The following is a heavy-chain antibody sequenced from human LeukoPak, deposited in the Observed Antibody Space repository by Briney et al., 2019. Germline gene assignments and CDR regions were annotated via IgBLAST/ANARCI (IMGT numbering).Heavy chain of an antibody. CDR3: AREGEDCGSGSQSYYFDY. CDR1: GFTFSSYA. Sequence: PGRSLRLSCAASGFTFSSYAMHWVRQAPGKGLEWVAVISYDGSNKYYADSVKGRFTISRDNSKNTLYLQMNSLRAEDTAVYYCAREGEDCGSGSQSYYFDYWGQGTLVTVSS. CDR2: ISYDGSNK. V-gene: IGHV3-30*04. D-gene: IGHD3-10*01. J-gene: IGHJ4*02.